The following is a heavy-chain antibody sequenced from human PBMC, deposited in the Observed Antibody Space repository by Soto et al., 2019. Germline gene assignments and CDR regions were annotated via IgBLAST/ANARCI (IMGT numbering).Heavy chain of an antibody. D-gene: IGHD3-9*01. Sequence: PGESLKISCKGSGYSFTSYWIGWVRQMPGKGLEWMGIIYPGDSDTRYSPSFQGQVTISADKSISTAYLQWSSLKASDTAMYYCAREGYDILTGYYKTYYYYGMDVWGQGTTVT. CDR1: GYSFTSYW. CDR3: AREGYDILTGYYKTYYYYGMDV. V-gene: IGHV5-51*01. J-gene: IGHJ6*02. CDR2: IYPGDSDT.